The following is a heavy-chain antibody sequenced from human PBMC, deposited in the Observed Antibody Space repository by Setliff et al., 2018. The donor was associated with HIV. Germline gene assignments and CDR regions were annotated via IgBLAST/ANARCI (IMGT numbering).Heavy chain of an antibody. Sequence: GGSLRLSCTASGFTFRSNAMSWVRQAPGKGLEWVSAISADGGSTHHADSVKGRFTISRDNSKNTLYPKMNSLRAEDTALYYCAKGSYGDYDYWGQGTLVTISS. J-gene: IGHJ4*02. D-gene: IGHD4-17*01. V-gene: IGHV3-23*01. CDR1: GFTFRSNA. CDR2: ISADGGST. CDR3: AKGSYGDYDY.